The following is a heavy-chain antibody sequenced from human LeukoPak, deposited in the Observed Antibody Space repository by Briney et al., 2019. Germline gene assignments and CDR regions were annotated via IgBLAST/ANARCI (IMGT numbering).Heavy chain of an antibody. J-gene: IGHJ4*02. CDR2: MDPTGSQK. CDR1: QFTFNGSW. D-gene: IGHD1-1*01. CDR3: AIWTSGNY. V-gene: IGHV3-7*01. Sequence: QSGGSLRLSCADSQFTFNGSWMNWVRQAPGKGLEWVANMDPTGSQKRYVDSVRGRFTISKDNPGASLYLDMHSQRAEETAIYYCAIWTSGNYWGQGALVTVSS.